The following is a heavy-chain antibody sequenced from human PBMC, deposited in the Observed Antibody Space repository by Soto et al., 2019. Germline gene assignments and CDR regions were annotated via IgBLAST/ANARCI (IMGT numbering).Heavy chain of an antibody. CDR1: GFTFSSYA. CDR2: ISYDGSNK. V-gene: IGHV3-30-3*01. Sequence: QVQLVESGGGVVQPGRSLRLSCAASGFTFSSYAMHWVRQAPGKGLEWVAVISYDGSNKYYADSVKGRFTISRDNSKNXLYLQMNSLRAEDTAVYYCAREPFCGGDCYPYFDYWGQGTLVTVSS. D-gene: IGHD2-21*02. CDR3: AREPFCGGDCYPYFDY. J-gene: IGHJ4*02.